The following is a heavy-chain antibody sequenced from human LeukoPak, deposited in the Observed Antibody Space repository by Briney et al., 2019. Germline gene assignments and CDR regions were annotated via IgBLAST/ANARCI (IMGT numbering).Heavy chain of an antibody. D-gene: IGHD3-10*01. Sequence: QTGGSLRLSCAASGFTFSSYAMHWVRQAPGKGLEWVAVISYDGSNKYYADSVKGRFTISRDNSKNTLYLQMNSLRAEDTAVYYCAGSLLLWFGELFTGLDYWGQGTLVTVSS. CDR1: GFTFSSYA. CDR2: ISYDGSNK. V-gene: IGHV3-30-3*01. J-gene: IGHJ4*02. CDR3: AGSLLLWFGELFTGLDY.